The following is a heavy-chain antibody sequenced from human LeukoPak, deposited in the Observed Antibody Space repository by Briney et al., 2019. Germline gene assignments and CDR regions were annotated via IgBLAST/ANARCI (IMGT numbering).Heavy chain of an antibody. J-gene: IGHJ3*02. CDR1: GFTFSSYA. CDR2: ISGGGGST. CDR3: AKWGSYDAFDI. Sequence: GGSLRLSCAASGFTFSSYAMSWVRQAPGKGLEWVSGISGGGGSTYYADSVKGRFTISRDNSKNTLYLQMNSLRAEDAAVYYCAKWGSYDAFDIWGQGTMVTVSS. V-gene: IGHV3-23*01. D-gene: IGHD3-16*01.